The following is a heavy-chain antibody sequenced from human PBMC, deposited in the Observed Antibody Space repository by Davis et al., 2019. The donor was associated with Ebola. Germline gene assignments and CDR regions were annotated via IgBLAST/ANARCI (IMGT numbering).Heavy chain of an antibody. Sequence: PGGSLRLSCAASGFTFSSYGMSWVRQAPGKGLEWVSGINWNGGSTGYADSVKGRFTISRDHAQNSLYLQMNSLRAEDTALYYCAKEGYCSSTSCYFVDYWGQGTLVTVSS. J-gene: IGHJ4*02. CDR3: AKEGYCSSTSCYFVDY. CDR2: INWNGGST. D-gene: IGHD2-2*01. V-gene: IGHV3-20*04. CDR1: GFTFSSYG.